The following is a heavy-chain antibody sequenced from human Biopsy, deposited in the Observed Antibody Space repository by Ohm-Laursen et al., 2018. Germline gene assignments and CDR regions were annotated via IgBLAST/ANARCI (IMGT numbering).Heavy chain of an antibody. Sequence: SETLSLTWTVSGDSISSDYYWTWIRQVPGEGLEWIAYMHHSGPTYTYYNPSLKSRVAISVEVSKNQFSQKVSSVTAADTAVYFCTRKPNSLYYFDHWGQGTLVIVSS. CDR1: GDSISSDYY. D-gene: IGHD1-14*01. CDR2: MHHSGPT. V-gene: IGHV4-31*02. CDR3: TRKPNSLYYFDH. J-gene: IGHJ4*02.